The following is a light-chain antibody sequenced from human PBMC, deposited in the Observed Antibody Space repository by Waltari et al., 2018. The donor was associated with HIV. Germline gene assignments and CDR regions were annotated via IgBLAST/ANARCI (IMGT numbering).Light chain of an antibody. CDR2: WAS. CDR3: QQYYTTSLFT. Sequence: DIVMTQSPDSLAVSLGERATIHCKSSQSVLFSSNNKNYLAWYQQKPGQPPKLLIYWASTRESGVPDRFSGGGSGTDFTLTISSLQAEDVAVYYCQQYYTTSLFTFGPGTKVDIK. CDR1: QSVLFSSNNKNY. J-gene: IGKJ3*01. V-gene: IGKV4-1*01.